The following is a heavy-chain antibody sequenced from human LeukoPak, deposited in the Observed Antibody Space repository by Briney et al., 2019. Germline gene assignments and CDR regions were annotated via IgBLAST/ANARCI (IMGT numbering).Heavy chain of an antibody. J-gene: IGHJ5*02. V-gene: IGHV5-51*01. CDR1: GYSFTSYW. CDR3: ARVTYYYDSSGYAIWIFDP. CDR2: IYPGDSDT. Sequence: GESLKISCKGSGYSFTSYWIGWVRQMPGKGPEWXXIIYPGDSDTRYSPSFQGQVTISADKSISTAYLQWSSLKASDTAMYYCARVTYYYDSSGYAIWIFDPWGQGTLVTVSS. D-gene: IGHD3-22*01.